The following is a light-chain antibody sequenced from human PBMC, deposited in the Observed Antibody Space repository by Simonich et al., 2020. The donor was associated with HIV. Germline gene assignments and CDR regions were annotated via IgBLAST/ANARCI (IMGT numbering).Light chain of an antibody. J-gene: IGKJ1*01. Sequence: ELVMTQSPATLSVSPGERSTLSCRASQSVSSNLAWYQQTPGQAPMLLIYGASTRATGIPARFSGSGSGTELTLTISSLQSEDFAVYYCQQYNNWPRTFGQGTKVEIK. CDR3: QQYNNWPRT. CDR1: QSVSSN. CDR2: GAS. V-gene: IGKV3-15*01.